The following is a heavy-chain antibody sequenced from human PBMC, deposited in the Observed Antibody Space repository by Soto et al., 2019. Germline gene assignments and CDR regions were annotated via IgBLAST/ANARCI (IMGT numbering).Heavy chain of an antibody. CDR3: AKDVGPYNLTHYGSDC. J-gene: IGHJ4*02. Sequence: QIQLVESGGGVVQPGRSLRLSCAASGFTFSSYGVHWVRQAPGKGLEWVALISYDGSNKYYADSVKGRFTISRDNSKNTLYLQMNSLRAEDTAVYYCAKDVGPYNLTHYGSDCWGQGTLVTVSS. V-gene: IGHV3-30*18. D-gene: IGHD1-20*01. CDR1: GFTFSSYG. CDR2: ISYDGSNK.